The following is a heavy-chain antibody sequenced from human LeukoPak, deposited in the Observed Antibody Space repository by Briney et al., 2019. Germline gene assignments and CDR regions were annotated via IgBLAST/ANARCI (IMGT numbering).Heavy chain of an antibody. V-gene: IGHV5-10-1*01. CDR3: ARHGELWLPKTYYFDY. Sequence: PGESLRISCKGSGYSFTSYWISWVRQMPGKGLEWMGRIDPSDSYTNYSPSFQGHVTISADKSISTAYLQWSSLKASDTAMYYCARHGELWLPKTYYFDYWGQGTLVTASS. D-gene: IGHD5-18*01. CDR2: IDPSDSYT. CDR1: GYSFTSYW. J-gene: IGHJ4*02.